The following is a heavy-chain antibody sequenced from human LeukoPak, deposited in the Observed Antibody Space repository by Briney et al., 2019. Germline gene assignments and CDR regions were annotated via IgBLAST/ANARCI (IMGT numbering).Heavy chain of an antibody. D-gene: IGHD5-18*01. CDR2: ISGYNGHT. CDR3: ARVLYTLWLPYYYGMDV. Sequence: ASVKVSCKASGYSFTSYGISWVRQAPGQGLEWMAWISGYNGHTNYARNFQGRVTLTRDTSTTTAYMELRSLRSDDMAVYYCARVLYTLWLPYYYGMDVWGQGTTVTVSS. CDR1: GYSFTSYG. J-gene: IGHJ6*02. V-gene: IGHV1-18*03.